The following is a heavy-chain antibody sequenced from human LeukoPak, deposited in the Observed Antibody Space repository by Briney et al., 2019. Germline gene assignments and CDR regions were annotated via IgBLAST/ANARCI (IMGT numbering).Heavy chain of an antibody. CDR1: GFTFDIYA. Sequence: PGGSLRLSCAASGFTFDIYAMTWVRQAPGKGLEWVSSISSSSSYIYYADSVKGRFTISRDNAKNSLYLQMNSLRAEDTAVYYCARDYYSSSRHAFDIWGQGTMVTVSS. D-gene: IGHD6-13*01. J-gene: IGHJ3*02. CDR3: ARDYYSSSRHAFDI. CDR2: ISSSSSYI. V-gene: IGHV3-21*06.